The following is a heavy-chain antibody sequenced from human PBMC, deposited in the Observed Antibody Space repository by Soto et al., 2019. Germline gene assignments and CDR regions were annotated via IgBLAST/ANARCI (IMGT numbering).Heavy chain of an antibody. J-gene: IGHJ4*02. CDR1: GFTFTSSA. CDR3: AASGGTGYYDFDY. CDR2: IVVGSGNT. V-gene: IGHV1-58*01. D-gene: IGHD3-9*01. Sequence: SVKVSCKASGFTFTSSAVQWLRQARGQRLEWIGWIVVGSGNTNYAQKFQERVTITRDMSTSTAYMELSSLRSEDTAVYYCAASGGTGYYDFDYWGQGTLVTVSS.